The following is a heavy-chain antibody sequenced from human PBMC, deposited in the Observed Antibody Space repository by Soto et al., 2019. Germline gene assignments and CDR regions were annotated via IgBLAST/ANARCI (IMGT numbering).Heavy chain of an antibody. D-gene: IGHD3-22*01. Sequence: PGGSLRLSCAASGFTFSSYWMHWVRQAPGKGLVWVSRINSDGSSTSYADSVKGRFTISRDNAKNTLYLQMNSLRAEDTAVYYCARKEYYYDSSGYYHDAFDIWGRGTMVTVS. CDR2: INSDGSST. CDR1: GFTFSSYW. V-gene: IGHV3-74*01. J-gene: IGHJ3*02. CDR3: ARKEYYYDSSGYYHDAFDI.